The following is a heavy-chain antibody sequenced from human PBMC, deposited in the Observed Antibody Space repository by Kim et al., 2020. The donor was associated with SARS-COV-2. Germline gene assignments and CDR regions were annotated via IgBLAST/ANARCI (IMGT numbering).Heavy chain of an antibody. V-gene: IGHV3-72*01. CDR3: VRAAAGLDC. Sequence: GGSLRLSCEASGFTLSDYYIDWVRQAPGRGLEWVGRTRNKANSYITEYAASVQGRFTISRDDSKNSLYLQMISLKTEDTAVYYCVRAAAGLDCWG. CDR2: TRNKANSYIT. CDR1: GFTLSDYY. D-gene: IGHD6-13*01. J-gene: IGHJ4*01.